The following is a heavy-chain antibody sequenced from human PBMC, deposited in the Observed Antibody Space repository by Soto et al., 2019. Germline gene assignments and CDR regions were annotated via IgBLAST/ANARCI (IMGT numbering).Heavy chain of an antibody. D-gene: IGHD6-6*01. CDR2: ISSSSSTI. Sequence: EVQLVESGGGLVQPGGSLSLSCAASGFTFSSYSMNWVRQAPGKGLEWVSYISSSSSTIYYADSVKGRFTISRDNAKNSLYLQMNSLRDEDTAVYYCARDRTRSIADRADYYYYGMDVWGQGTTVTVSS. CDR1: GFTFSSYS. V-gene: IGHV3-48*02. CDR3: ARDRTRSIADRADYYYYGMDV. J-gene: IGHJ6*02.